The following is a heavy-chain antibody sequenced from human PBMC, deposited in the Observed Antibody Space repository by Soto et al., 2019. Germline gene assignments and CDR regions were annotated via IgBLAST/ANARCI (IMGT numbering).Heavy chain of an antibody. CDR3: AREAGTSRYYYGLDV. J-gene: IGHJ6*02. Sequence: GGSLRLSCAASGFSVSTNYMTWVRQAPGKGLEWVSVMNSDGTTYYGDCVKGRFTISRDNSRNTLFLQVSSLRAEDTAVYYCAREAGTSRYYYGLDVWGQGTTVTVYS. V-gene: IGHV3-53*01. CDR1: GFSVSTNY. CDR2: MNSDGTT. D-gene: IGHD1-20*01.